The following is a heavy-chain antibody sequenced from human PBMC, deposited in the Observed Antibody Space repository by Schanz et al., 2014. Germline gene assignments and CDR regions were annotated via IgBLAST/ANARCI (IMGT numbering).Heavy chain of an antibody. Sequence: QVQLQESGPGLLKPSGTLSLTCAVSGASITSSHWWSWVRQPPGKGLEWIGEIYHSGNTNYSPSLKRRVTISVEKSKNQFALKRTSVPAADTAVYFCARARRITSFRGIVFGYWGQGSLVTVSS. CDR1: GASITSSHW. V-gene: IGHV4-4*02. CDR2: IYHSGNT. D-gene: IGHD3-10*01. J-gene: IGHJ4*02. CDR3: ARARRITSFRGIVFGY.